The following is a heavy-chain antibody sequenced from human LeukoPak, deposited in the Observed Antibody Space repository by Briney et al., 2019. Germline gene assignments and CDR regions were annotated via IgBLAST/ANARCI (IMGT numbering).Heavy chain of an antibody. CDR1: GDSVSSNSVT. D-gene: IGHD2-2*01. CDR2: AYYRSTWYN. V-gene: IGHV6-1*01. Sequence: SQTLSLTCAVSGDSVSSNSVTWNWIRQSPSRGLEWLGRAYYRSTWYNDYAVSVRGRITVNPDTSKNQFSLHLNSVTPEDTAVYYCARRLTQYDCFDPWGQGILVTVSS. CDR3: ARRLTQYDCFDP. J-gene: IGHJ5*02.